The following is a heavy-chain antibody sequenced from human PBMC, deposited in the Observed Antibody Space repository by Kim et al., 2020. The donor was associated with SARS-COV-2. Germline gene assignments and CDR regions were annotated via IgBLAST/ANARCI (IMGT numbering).Heavy chain of an antibody. CDR3: ARDRHLPYYYVSSGYLDY. D-gene: IGHD3-22*01. J-gene: IGHJ4*02. V-gene: IGHV3-48*02. Sequence: KGHFTISRDNAKNSLYLQMNSLRDEDTAVYYCARDRHLPYYYVSSGYLDYWGQGTLVTVSS.